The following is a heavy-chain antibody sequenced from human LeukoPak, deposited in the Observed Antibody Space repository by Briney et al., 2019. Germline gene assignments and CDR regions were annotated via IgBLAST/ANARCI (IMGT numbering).Heavy chain of an antibody. CDR3: ARVEAAAGPYYYYYYGMDV. J-gene: IGHJ6*02. CDR2: IWYDGSNK. Sequence: GGSLRLSCAASGFTFSSYWMNWARQAPGKGLEWVAVIWYDGSNKYYADSVKGRFTISRDNSKNTLYLQMNSLRAEDTAVYYCARVEAAAGPYYYYYYGMDVWGQGTTVTVSS. CDR1: GFTFSSYW. V-gene: IGHV3-33*08. D-gene: IGHD6-13*01.